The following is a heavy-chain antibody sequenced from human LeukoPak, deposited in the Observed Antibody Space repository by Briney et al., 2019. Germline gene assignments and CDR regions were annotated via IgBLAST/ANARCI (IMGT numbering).Heavy chain of an antibody. D-gene: IGHD2-2*01. V-gene: IGHV3-11*01. CDR3: ARGSTSYLSWFDP. Sequence: GGSLRLSCAASGFTFSDYYMSWIRQAPGKGLEWVTYISSSAHSIYYADSVQGRSTISRDNAKNSVFLQMNSLRAEDTAVYYCARGSTSYLSWFDPWGQGTLVTVSS. CDR1: GFTFSDYY. CDR2: ISSSAHSI. J-gene: IGHJ5*02.